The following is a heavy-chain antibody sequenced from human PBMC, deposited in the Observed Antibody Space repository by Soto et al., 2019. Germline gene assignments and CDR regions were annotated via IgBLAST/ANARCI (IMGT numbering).Heavy chain of an antibody. J-gene: IGHJ4*02. Sequence: EVQLVESGGGLVQPGGSLRLSCAASGFRFNTNWMSWARQAPGKGLEWVANIKHDGSERNHVDSVRGRFTISIDNAKSSLYLPMNSLRVEDTAVYYCARELSWSGRDYWGQGTLVIVSP. V-gene: IGHV3-7*01. CDR1: GFRFNTNW. CDR3: ARELSWSGRDY. D-gene: IGHD3-10*01. CDR2: IKHDGSER.